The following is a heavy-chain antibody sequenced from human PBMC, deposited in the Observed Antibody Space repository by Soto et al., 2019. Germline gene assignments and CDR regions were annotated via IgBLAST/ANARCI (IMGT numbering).Heavy chain of an antibody. CDR1: GYTFTSYG. CDR2: ISAYNGNT. Sequence: QVQLVQSGAEVKKPGASVKVSCKASGYTFTSYGISWVRQAPGQGLEWMGWISAYNGNTNYAQKLQGRVTMTTDTSTSPAYMELRSLRSDDTAVYYCARVVPPTVPTLDWFDPWGQGTLVTVSS. V-gene: IGHV1-18*01. D-gene: IGHD4-17*01. CDR3: ARVVPPTVPTLDWFDP. J-gene: IGHJ5*02.